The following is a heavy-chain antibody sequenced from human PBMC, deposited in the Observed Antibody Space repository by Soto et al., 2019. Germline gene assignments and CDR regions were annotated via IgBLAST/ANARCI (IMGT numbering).Heavy chain of an antibody. CDR2: IYYSGST. J-gene: IGHJ6*02. CDR3: ARDVALAGYYGMDV. D-gene: IGHD6-19*01. CDR1: GGSVSSGSYY. V-gene: IGHV4-61*01. Sequence: SETLSLTCTVSGGSVSSGSYYWSWIRQPPGKGLEWIGYIYYSGSTNYNPSLKSRVTISVDTSKNQFSLKLSSVTAADTAVYYCARDVALAGYYGMDVWGQGTTVTVSS.